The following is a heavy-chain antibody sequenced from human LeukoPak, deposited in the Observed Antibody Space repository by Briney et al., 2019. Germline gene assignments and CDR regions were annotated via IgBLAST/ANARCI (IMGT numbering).Heavy chain of an antibody. CDR1: GFTLSSYA. V-gene: IGHV3-23*01. CDR3: VKGQRTGWGIFDY. Sequence: GGSLRLFCAASGFTLSSYAMYWVRQAPGKGLEWVSAISGGGGSTYYADSVKGRFTISGDNSKNTLYLQMYSLRAEDTAVYYCVKGQRTGWGIFDYWGQGALVTVSS. J-gene: IGHJ4*02. CDR2: ISGGGGST. D-gene: IGHD3/OR15-3a*01.